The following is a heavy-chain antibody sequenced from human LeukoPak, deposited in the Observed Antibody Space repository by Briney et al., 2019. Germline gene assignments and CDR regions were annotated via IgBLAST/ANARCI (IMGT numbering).Heavy chain of an antibody. CDR3: AKERVTTTTFDY. CDR1: GFTFSTYA. V-gene: IGHV3-23*01. Sequence: GGSLRLSCAAPGFTFSTYAMSWVRQAPGKGLEWVSLISGSGGSTYYADSVKGRFTISRDNGKNTLSLQMNSLRAEDTALYYCAKERVTTTTFDYWGRGTLVTVSS. CDR2: ISGSGGST. J-gene: IGHJ4*02. D-gene: IGHD4-11*01.